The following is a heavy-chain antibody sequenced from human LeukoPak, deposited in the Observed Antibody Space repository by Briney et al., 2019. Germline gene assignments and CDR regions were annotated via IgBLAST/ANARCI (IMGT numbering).Heavy chain of an antibody. CDR1: GFPFSDYY. D-gene: IGHD2-21*01. V-gene: IGHV3-11*03. Sequence: KPGGSLRLSCAASGFPFSDYYMSWIRQAPGKGLEWVSYIYSSSSYTSYADSVRGRFTISRDNAKNSLYLQMNSLRAEDTAVYYCARHIVVVNPLDYWGQGTLVTVSS. CDR3: ARHIVVVNPLDY. J-gene: IGHJ4*02. CDR2: IYSSSSYT.